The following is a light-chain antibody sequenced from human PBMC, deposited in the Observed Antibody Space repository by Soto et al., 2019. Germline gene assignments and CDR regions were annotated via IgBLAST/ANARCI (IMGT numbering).Light chain of an antibody. J-gene: IGKJ3*01. CDR3: QLYGDSAPFT. CDR2: GAS. CDR1: QTVFSNY. V-gene: IGKV3-20*01. Sequence: EIVLTQSPGTLSLSPGERGTLSCRASQTVFSNYLAWYQQKPGQAPRLLIYGASNRATGIPDRFSGSGSGTYFTLTISRLEPEDFAVYYCQLYGDSAPFTFGPGTKVDIK.